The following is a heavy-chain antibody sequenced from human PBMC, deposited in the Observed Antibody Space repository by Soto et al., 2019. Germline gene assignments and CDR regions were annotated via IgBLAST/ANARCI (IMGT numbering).Heavy chain of an antibody. CDR2: IYTDGSST. CDR1: GFTFSSYW. J-gene: IGHJ4*02. D-gene: IGHD2-21*01. V-gene: IGHV3-74*01. Sequence: EVQLVESGGGLVQPGGSLRLSCAASGFTFSSYWMYWVRQAPGKGLVWVSRIYTDGSSTSYADSVKGRFTISRDNAKNMLYLQLNSLRAEYTGVYFCARDQARVWSFQFDFRGQGTLVTVSS. CDR3: ARDQARVWSFQFDF.